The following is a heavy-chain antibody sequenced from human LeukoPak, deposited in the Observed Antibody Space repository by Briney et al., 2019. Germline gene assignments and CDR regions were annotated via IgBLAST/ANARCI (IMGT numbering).Heavy chain of an antibody. V-gene: IGHV4-59*11. CDR3: ARTGSSWPLYYYYMDV. D-gene: IGHD6-13*01. Sequence: SETLSLTCTVSGGSISSHYWSGIPQPPGKGLEWIGYVSDSGSTNYNPSLKSRVTVSVDTSKDQFSLKLTSVTAADTAVYYCARTGSSWPLYYYYMDVWGKGTTVTVSS. CDR1: GGSISSHY. CDR2: VSDSGST. J-gene: IGHJ6*03.